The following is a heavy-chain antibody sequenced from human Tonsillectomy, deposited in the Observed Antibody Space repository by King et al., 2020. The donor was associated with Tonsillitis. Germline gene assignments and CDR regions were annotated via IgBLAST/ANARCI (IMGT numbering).Heavy chain of an antibody. D-gene: IGHD3-22*01. J-gene: IGHJ4*02. V-gene: IGHV3-33*05. CDR1: GFTFSSYD. CDR2: VSYDGSYK. CDR3: ARDRDGYIFAY. Sequence: VQLVESGGGVVQPGRSLRLSCAASGFTFSSYDMYWVRQAPGKGLEWVAVVSYDGSYKYYVDSVTGRFTISRDNSKNTLYLQMNSLGAEDTALYYCARDRDGYIFAYWGQGTLVTVSS.